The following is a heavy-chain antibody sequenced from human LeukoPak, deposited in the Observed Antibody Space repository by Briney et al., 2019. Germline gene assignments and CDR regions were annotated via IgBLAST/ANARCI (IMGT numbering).Heavy chain of an antibody. CDR3: AREVGMMVY. D-gene: IGHD5-12*01. CDR1: GGSISSSSYY. CDR2: INHSGST. Sequence: SETLSLTCTVSGGSISSSSYYWGWIRQPPGKGLEWIGEINHSGSTNYNPSLKSRVTISVDTSKNQFSLKLSSVTAADTAVYYCAREVGMMVYWGQGTLVTVSS. J-gene: IGHJ4*02. V-gene: IGHV4-39*07.